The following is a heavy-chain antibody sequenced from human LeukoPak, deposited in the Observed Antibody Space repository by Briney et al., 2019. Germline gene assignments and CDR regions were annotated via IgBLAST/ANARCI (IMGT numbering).Heavy chain of an antibody. CDR2: IIPIFGTA. D-gene: IGHD4-11*01. CDR1: GGTFSSYA. V-gene: IGHV1-69*13. J-gene: IGHJ4*02. Sequence: SVKVSCKASGGTFSSYAISWVRQAPGQGLEWMGGIIPIFGTANYAQKFQGRVTITADESTSTAYMELSSLRSEDTAVYYCARGRGEDDYSNPDFDYWGQGTLVTVSS. CDR3: ARGRGEDDYSNPDFDY.